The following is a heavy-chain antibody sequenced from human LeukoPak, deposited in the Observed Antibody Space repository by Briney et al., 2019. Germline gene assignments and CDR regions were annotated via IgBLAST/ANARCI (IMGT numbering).Heavy chain of an antibody. CDR2: IKQDGSEK. V-gene: IGHV3-7*01. CDR3: ASERVEASY. D-gene: IGHD2-2*01. Sequence: GGSLRLSCAASGFTFSSYGMHWVRQAPGKGLEWVANIKQDGSEKYYVDSVKGRFTISRDNAKNSLYLQMNSLRAEDTAVYYCASERVEASYWGQGTLVTVSS. J-gene: IGHJ4*02. CDR1: GFTFSSYG.